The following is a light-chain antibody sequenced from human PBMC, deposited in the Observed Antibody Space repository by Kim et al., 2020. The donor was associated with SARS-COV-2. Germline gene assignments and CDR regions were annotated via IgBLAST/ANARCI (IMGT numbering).Light chain of an antibody. J-gene: IGKJ3*01. CDR1: QSISTY. V-gene: IGKV1-39*01. Sequence: DIQMTQSPSSLSASVGDSVTITCRASQSISTYLNWYQQKPGQAPKVLIYAAFRLQSGVPSRFSGSGSGTDFTLTISGLQPEDVATYYCQQSYGSLFTFGPGTKWISN. CDR2: AAF. CDR3: QQSYGSLFT.